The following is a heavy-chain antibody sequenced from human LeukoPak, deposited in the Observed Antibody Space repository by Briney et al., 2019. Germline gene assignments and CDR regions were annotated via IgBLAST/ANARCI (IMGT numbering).Heavy chain of an antibody. J-gene: IGHJ5*02. Sequence: PSETLSLTCAVYGGSFSGYYWSWIRQPPGKGLEWIGEINHSGSTNYNPSLKSRVTISVDTSKNQFSLKLSSVTAADTAVYYCARVLRYSHGYVRWFDPWGQGTLVTVSS. CDR3: ARVLRYSHGYVRWFDP. CDR1: GGSFSGYY. CDR2: INHSGST. D-gene: IGHD5-18*01. V-gene: IGHV4-34*01.